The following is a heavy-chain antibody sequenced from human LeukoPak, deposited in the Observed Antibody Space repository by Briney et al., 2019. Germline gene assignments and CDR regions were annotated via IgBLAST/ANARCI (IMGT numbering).Heavy chain of an antibody. CDR1: GYTFTTYW. Sequence: GESLKISCKGSGYTFTTYWIGWVRQMPGKGLEWVGIIYPGDSETRYSPSFQGQVTISADKSISTAYLQWSSLQASDTGLYYCVRSPREGHHDAFDVWGQGTMVTVSS. D-gene: IGHD5-24*01. CDR3: VRSPREGHHDAFDV. V-gene: IGHV5-51*01. J-gene: IGHJ3*01. CDR2: IYPGDSET.